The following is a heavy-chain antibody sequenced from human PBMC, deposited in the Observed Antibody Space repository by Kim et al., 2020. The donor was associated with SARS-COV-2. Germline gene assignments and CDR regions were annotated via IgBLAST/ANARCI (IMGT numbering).Heavy chain of an antibody. D-gene: IGHD3-3*01. CDR1: GFTFSSYG. CDR2: ISYDGSNK. Sequence: GGSLRLSCAASGFTFSSYGMHWVRQAPGKGLEWVAVISYDGSNKYYADSVKGRFTISRDNSKNTLYLQMNSLRAEDTAVYYCASYDFWSGYYFDYWGQGTLVTVSS. J-gene: IGHJ4*02. CDR3: ASYDFWSGYYFDY. V-gene: IGHV3-30*03.